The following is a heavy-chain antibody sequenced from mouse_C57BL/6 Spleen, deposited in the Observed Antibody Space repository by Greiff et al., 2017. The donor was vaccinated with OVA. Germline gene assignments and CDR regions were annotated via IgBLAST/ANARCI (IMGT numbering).Heavy chain of an antibody. V-gene: IGHV1-80*01. Sequence: VQLQQSGAELVKPGASVKISCKASGYAFSSYWMNWVKQRPGKGLEWIGQIYPGDGDTNYNGKFKGKATLTADKSSSTAYMQLSSLTSEDSAVYFCARPLYGNYEGFAYWGQGTLVTVSA. CDR2: IYPGDGDT. D-gene: IGHD2-1*01. J-gene: IGHJ3*01. CDR1: GYAFSSYW. CDR3: ARPLYGNYEGFAY.